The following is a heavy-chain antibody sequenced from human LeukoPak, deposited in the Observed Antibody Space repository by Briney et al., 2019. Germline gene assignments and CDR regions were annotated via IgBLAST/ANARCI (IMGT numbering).Heavy chain of an antibody. V-gene: IGHV1-69*13. CDR2: IIPIFGTA. CDR3: ARSPGYTGYDLRYDY. J-gene: IGHJ4*02. CDR1: GGTFISYA. D-gene: IGHD5-12*01. Sequence: SVKVSCKASGGTFISYAINWVRQAPGQGLEGRGGIIPIFGTANYAQKFQGRVTIIADESTSTGYMDLSSLRSEDTAVYFCARSPGYTGYDLRYDYWGQGTLVTVSS.